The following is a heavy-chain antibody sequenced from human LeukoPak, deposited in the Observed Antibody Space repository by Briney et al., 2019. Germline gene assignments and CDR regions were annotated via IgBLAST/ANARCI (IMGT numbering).Heavy chain of an antibody. CDR2: ISAYNGNT. D-gene: IGHD3-22*01. J-gene: IGHJ5*02. Sequence: ASVTVSCKASGYTFTSYGISWVRQAPGQGLEWMGRISAYNGNTNYSQKLQGRVTMTTDTSTSTAYMELRSLRSDDTAGYYCARGFGYYDSSGYRRGWFDPWGQGTLVTVSS. CDR3: ARGFGYYDSSGYRRGWFDP. V-gene: IGHV1-18*01. CDR1: GYTFTSYG.